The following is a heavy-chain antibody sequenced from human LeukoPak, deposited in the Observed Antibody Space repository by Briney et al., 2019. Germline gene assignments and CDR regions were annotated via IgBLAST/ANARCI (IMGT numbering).Heavy chain of an antibody. CDR3: ARAVTYFYGSVTYDWFES. CDR1: GFTVSSNY. D-gene: IGHD3-10*01. J-gene: IGHJ5*01. CDR2: IESNGLA. V-gene: IGHV3-74*01. Sequence: PGGSLRLSCAASGFTVSSNYMSWVRQTPGKGLMWVSRIESNGLALYADSVRDRFTISRDNAKNTVYLQMNSLRADDTAMYYCARAVTYFYGSVTYDWFESWGQGTLVTVSS.